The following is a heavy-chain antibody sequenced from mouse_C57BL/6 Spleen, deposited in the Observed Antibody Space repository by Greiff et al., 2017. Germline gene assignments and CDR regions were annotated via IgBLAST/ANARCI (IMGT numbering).Heavy chain of an antibody. Sequence: QVQLQQPGAELVRPGSSVKLSCKASGYTFTSYWMHWVKQRPIQGLEWIGNIDPSDSETHYNQKFKDKATLTVDKYSSTACMQISSLTSEDSAIYYCARRQLRLRYFDVWGTGTTVTVSS. J-gene: IGHJ1*03. CDR2: IDPSDSET. CDR3: ARRQLRLRYFDV. D-gene: IGHD3-2*02. CDR1: GYTFTSYW. V-gene: IGHV1-52*01.